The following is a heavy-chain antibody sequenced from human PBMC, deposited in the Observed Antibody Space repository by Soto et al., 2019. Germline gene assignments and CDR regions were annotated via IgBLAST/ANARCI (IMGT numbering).Heavy chain of an antibody. CDR2: IHPGDSET. V-gene: IGHV5-51*01. J-gene: IGHJ5*02. CDR1: SYSFTNYR. CDR3: ARIMDTTAWVDP. Sequence: GESLKISCQASSYSFTNYRIGWVRQMSGKGLEWMGIIHPGDSETKYSPSFQGQVTISADKSISTAYLQWSSLKASDTAMYYCARIMDTTAWVDPWGQGTLVTVSS. D-gene: IGHD5-18*01.